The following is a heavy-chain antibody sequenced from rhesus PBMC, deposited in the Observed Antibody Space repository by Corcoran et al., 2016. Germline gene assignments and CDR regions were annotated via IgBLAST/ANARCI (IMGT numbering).Heavy chain of an antibody. D-gene: IGHD2-2*01. CDR3: VGYCTSTTCYVFDY. CDR1: GGSISDSYR. CDR2: IYGSSTST. J-gene: IGHJ4*01. Sequence: QVQLQESGPGVVKPSEPLSLTCAVPGGSISDSYRWSWIRQPPGKGREWVGYIYGSSTSTNLNPSLKSRVTISKDAAKNQFSLKLSSVTAADTAVYYCVGYCTSTTCYVFDYWGQGVLVTVSS. V-gene: IGHV4S10*01.